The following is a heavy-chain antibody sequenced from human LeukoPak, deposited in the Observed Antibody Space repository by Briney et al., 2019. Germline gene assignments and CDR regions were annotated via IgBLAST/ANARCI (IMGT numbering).Heavy chain of an antibody. Sequence: GASVKVSCKASGGTFSSYAISWVRQAPGQGLEWMGGIIPIFGTANYAQKFQGRVTITADESTSTAYMELSSLRSEDTAVYYCARRVSRSYYDSSGYGGWYFDLWGRGTLVTVSS. V-gene: IGHV1-69*01. CDR1: GGTFSSYA. J-gene: IGHJ2*01. D-gene: IGHD3-22*01. CDR2: IIPIFGTA. CDR3: ARRVSRSYYDSSGYGGWYFDL.